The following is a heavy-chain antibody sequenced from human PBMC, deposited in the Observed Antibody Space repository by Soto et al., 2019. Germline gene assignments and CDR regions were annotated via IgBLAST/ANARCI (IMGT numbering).Heavy chain of an antibody. CDR3: AASIFYYGMDG. CDR1: GYPFTNYW. CDR2: IYPGDSDT. J-gene: IGHJ6*02. V-gene: IGHV5-51*01. Sequence: PGESLKLSVKVSGYPFTNYWIGWVLQMPGKGPEWMGIIYPGDSDTKYNPSFQGQVTISADKSITTTYLQWSSLKASDTAIYYCAASIFYYGMDGWGQGTTVTGS.